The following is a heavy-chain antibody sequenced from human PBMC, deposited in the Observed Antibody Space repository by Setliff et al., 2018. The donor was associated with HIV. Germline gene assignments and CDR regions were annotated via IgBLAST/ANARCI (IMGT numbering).Heavy chain of an antibody. D-gene: IGHD2-8*01. CDR2: INPGNGNT. CDR3: VITKMLYYFDS. Sequence: ASVKVSCKASGYTFSDYDVAWVRQAPGQGLEWMGWINPGNGNTQYSQKFRSRITLTINKSANVAYMELASLKSEDTAVYYCVITKMLYYFDSWGQGTLVTVSS. J-gene: IGHJ4*02. CDR1: GYTFSDYD. V-gene: IGHV1-3*01.